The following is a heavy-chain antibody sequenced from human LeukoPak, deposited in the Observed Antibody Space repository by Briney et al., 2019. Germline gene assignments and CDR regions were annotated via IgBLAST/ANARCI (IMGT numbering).Heavy chain of an antibody. CDR1: GFTVSSNY. D-gene: IGHD5-12*01. Sequence: GGSLRLSCAASGFTVSSNYMSWVRQAPGKGLEWVSAISGSGGRTYYADSVKGRFTISRDNSKNTLYLQMNSLRAEDTAVYYCAKGLAFSDIKADPHPMDVWGQGTLVTVSS. J-gene: IGHJ4*02. V-gene: IGHV3-23*01. CDR3: AKGLAFSDIKADPHPMDV. CDR2: ISGSGGRT.